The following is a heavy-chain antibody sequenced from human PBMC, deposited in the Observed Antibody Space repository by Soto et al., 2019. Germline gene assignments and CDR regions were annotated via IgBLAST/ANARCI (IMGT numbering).Heavy chain of an antibody. J-gene: IGHJ5*01. D-gene: IGHD3-16*01. Sequence: GGSLRLSCAASGFKFSSYAMSWVRQAPGKGLEWVSLISATGGGTYYADSVKGRFTISRGNSDNTLYLQVHSLRAEDTAVYYCAKDRRAGGNSAFYFDFWGQGAQVTVSS. CDR2: ISATGGGT. CDR1: GFKFSSYA. CDR3: AKDRRAGGNSAFYFDF. V-gene: IGHV3-23*01.